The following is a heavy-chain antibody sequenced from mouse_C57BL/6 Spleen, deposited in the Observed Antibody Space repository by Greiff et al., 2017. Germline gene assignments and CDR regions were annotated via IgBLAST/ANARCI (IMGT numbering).Heavy chain of an antibody. CDR3: ARDGLRRGYAMDY. J-gene: IGHJ4*01. CDR1: GFTFSDYG. Sequence: EVQLVESGGGLVKPGGSLKLSCAASGFTFSDYGLHWVRPAPEQGLEWVSYISSCSSTIYYPDTVKGRFTISRDNAKNTLFLQMTSLRSEDTAMYYCARDGLRRGYAMDYWGQGTSVTVSS. V-gene: IGHV5-17*01. D-gene: IGHD2-4*01. CDR2: ISSCSSTI.